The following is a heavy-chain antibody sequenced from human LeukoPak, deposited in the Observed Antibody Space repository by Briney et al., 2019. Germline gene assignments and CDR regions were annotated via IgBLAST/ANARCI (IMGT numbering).Heavy chain of an antibody. J-gene: IGHJ4*02. D-gene: IGHD3-22*01. CDR3: ASDRDYYDSTGYLFDY. Sequence: GGSLRLSCEASGFTFSRYWMSWVRQAPGKGLEWVANINQDGSEKNYVYSVKGRFTISRDNAKNSMYLQMNSLRAEDTGVYYCASDRDYYDSTGYLFDYWGQGTLVTVSS. V-gene: IGHV3-7*01. CDR2: INQDGSEK. CDR1: GFTFSRYW.